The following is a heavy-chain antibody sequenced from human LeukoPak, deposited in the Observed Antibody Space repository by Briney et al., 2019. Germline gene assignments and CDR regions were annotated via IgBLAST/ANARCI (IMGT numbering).Heavy chain of an antibody. CDR1: GYSISNAYY. V-gene: IGHV4-38-2*02. Sequence: SETLSLTCTVSGYSISNAYYWGWIRQPPGKGLEWIGSLYHSGSTYYNPSLKSRVTTSVDTSKNRFSLKLTSVTAADTAVYYCARADYYDSSGYISSEIREDWGQGTLVTVSS. J-gene: IGHJ4*02. CDR3: ARADYYDSSGYISSEIRED. D-gene: IGHD3-22*01. CDR2: LYHSGST.